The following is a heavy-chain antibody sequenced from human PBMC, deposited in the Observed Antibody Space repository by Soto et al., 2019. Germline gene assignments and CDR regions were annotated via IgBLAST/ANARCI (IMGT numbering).Heavy chain of an antibody. CDR3: ARDTHLDYGDHYYYGMDV. CDR1: GGSISSSNW. D-gene: IGHD4-17*01. Sequence: QVQLQESGPGLVKPSGTLSLTCADSGGSISSSNWWSWVRQPPGKGLEWIGEIYHSGSTNYNPSLKSRVTISVDKSKNQFSLKLSSVTAADTAVYYCARDTHLDYGDHYYYGMDVWGQGTTVTVSS. CDR2: IYHSGST. V-gene: IGHV4-4*02. J-gene: IGHJ6*02.